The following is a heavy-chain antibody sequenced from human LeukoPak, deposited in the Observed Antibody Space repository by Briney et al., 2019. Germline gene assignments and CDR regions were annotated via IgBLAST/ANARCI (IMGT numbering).Heavy chain of an antibody. D-gene: IGHD6-6*01. V-gene: IGHV4-4*07. Sequence: PSETLSLTCTVSGGSISSYYWSWIRQSAGKGLEWIGRIYTSGSTNYNPSLKSRVTMSVDTSKNQFSLKLSSVTAADTAVYYCARGLVSGEQRLAARVYYYYMDVWGKGTTVTVSS. CDR3: ARGLVSGEQRLAARVYYYYMDV. CDR1: GGSISSYY. CDR2: IYTSGST. J-gene: IGHJ6*03.